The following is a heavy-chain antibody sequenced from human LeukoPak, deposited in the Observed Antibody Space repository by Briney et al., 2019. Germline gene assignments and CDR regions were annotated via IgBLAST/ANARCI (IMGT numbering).Heavy chain of an antibody. J-gene: IGHJ4*02. Sequence: GGSLRLSCAASGFTFSSYWMSWVRQAPGKGLEWVANIKQDGSEKYYVDSVKGRFTISRDNAKNSLYLQMNSLRAEDTAVYYCARDRGVVVPAALDYWGQGTLVTVSS. CDR3: ARDRGVVVPAALDY. CDR1: GFTFSSYW. CDR2: IKQDGSEK. D-gene: IGHD2-2*01. V-gene: IGHV3-7*01.